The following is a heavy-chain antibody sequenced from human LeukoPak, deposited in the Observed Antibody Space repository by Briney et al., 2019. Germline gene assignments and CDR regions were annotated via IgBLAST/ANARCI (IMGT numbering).Heavy chain of an antibody. CDR3: ARAAVAGTVHDY. CDR2: ITSSSSYT. Sequence: PGGSLRLSCAASGFTFSDYYMSWIRQAPGKGLEWVSYITSSSSYTNYADSVKGRFTISRDNAKNSLYLQLNSPRAEDTAVYYCARAAVAGTVHDYWGQGTLVTVSS. CDR1: GFTFSDYY. D-gene: IGHD6-19*01. V-gene: IGHV3-11*06. J-gene: IGHJ4*02.